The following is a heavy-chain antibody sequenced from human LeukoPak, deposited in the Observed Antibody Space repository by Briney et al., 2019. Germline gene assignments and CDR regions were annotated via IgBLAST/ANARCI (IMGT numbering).Heavy chain of an antibody. CDR1: GGSISSYY. CDR2: IYYSGST. D-gene: IGHD3-22*01. J-gene: IGHJ6*02. CDR3: ARSYDSRGYYYYGMGV. V-gene: IGHV4-59*01. Sequence: SETLSLTCTVSGGSISSYYGSWIQQPPGKGLEWIGYIYYSGSTGYNPSLKSRVTISVDTSKNQFSLKLSSVTAADTAVYYCARSYDSRGYYYYGMGVWGQGTTVTVSS.